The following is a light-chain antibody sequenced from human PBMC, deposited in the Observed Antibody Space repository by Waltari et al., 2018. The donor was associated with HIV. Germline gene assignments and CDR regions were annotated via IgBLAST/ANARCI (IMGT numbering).Light chain of an antibody. CDR1: SSDVERYNL. V-gene: IGLV2-23*01. CDR2: EGS. Sequence: QSALTHPASVSGSPGQSITISCPGTSSDVERYNLVSWYQQHPGKAPKLMIYEGSKRPSGVSNRFSGSKSGNTASLTISGLQAEDEADYYCCSYAGSSTVVVFGGGTKLTVL. J-gene: IGLJ2*01. CDR3: CSYAGSSTVVV.